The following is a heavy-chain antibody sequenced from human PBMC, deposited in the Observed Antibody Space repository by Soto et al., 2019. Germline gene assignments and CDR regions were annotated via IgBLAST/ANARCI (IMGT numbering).Heavy chain of an antibody. Sequence: GGSLRLSCASSGFTFSNYAINWVRHSPGKGLEWVSVISGSAGSTYYADSVKGRFTITRDNSKNTLYLQMNSLRAEDTAVYYCAKAGGAAGTVDYFDYWGQGTLVTVSS. J-gene: IGHJ4*02. CDR3: AKAGGAAGTVDYFDY. V-gene: IGHV3-23*01. CDR2: ISGSAGST. CDR1: GFTFSNYA. D-gene: IGHD6-13*01.